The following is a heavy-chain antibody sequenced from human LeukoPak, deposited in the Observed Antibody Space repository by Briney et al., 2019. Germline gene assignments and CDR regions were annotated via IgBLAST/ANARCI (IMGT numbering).Heavy chain of an antibody. D-gene: IGHD3-10*01. J-gene: IGHJ4*02. V-gene: IGHV1-2*04. Sequence: ASVKVSCKASGSPFPGYYMHWVRQAPGQGLEWMGWINPNSGGTNYAQKFQGWVTMTRDTSISTAYMELSRLRSDDTAVYYCARGGMVRGVLGDYWGQGTLVTVSS. CDR2: INPNSGGT. CDR1: GSPFPGYY. CDR3: ARGGMVRGVLGDY.